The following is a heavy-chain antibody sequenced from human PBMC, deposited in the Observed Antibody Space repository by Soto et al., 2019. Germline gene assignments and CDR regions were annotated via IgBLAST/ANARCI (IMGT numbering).Heavy chain of an antibody. Sequence: AASVKVTCKASGYTFTRYAMHWVRQAPGQGIEKVGWNSTYNGKYKYAQKYQGRVTMTTDTSTSTAYMDLSSLRSDDTAVYYCARIADCSTTSCSFPSRFHVRGYYYYYGLDVWGQGTTVTVSS. CDR3: ARIADCSTTSCSFPSRFHVRGYYYYYGLDV. D-gene: IGHD2-2*01. CDR1: GYTFTRYA. V-gene: IGHV1-3*04. J-gene: IGHJ6*02. CDR2: NSTYNGKY.